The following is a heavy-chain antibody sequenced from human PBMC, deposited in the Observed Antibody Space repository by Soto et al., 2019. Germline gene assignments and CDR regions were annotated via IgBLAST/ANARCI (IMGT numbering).Heavy chain of an antibody. D-gene: IGHD6-19*01. CDR3: ARDLAVAWGDAFDI. V-gene: IGHV4-59*01. CDR2: IYYSGST. CDR1: GGSISSYY. Sequence: PSETLSLTCTVSGGSISSYYWSWIRQPPGKGLEWIGYIYYSGSTNYNPSLKSRVTISVDTSKNQFSLKLSSVTAADTAVYYCARDLAVAWGDAFDIWGQGTMVTVSS. J-gene: IGHJ3*02.